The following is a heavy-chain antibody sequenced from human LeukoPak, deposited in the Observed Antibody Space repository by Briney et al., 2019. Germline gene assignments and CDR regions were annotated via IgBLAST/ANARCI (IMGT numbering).Heavy chain of an antibody. J-gene: IGHJ4*02. V-gene: IGHV1-2*02. D-gene: IGHD2-21*01. CDR2: INPDTGVT. CDR1: GYTFTGHF. Sequence: GASVRVSCKASGYTFTGHFIFWVRQSPGQRLELMAWINPDTGVTNYAQKFQGRVTVASDTSISTAYLDISRLTSDDTALYYCSREASCDSTSYPQDYWGQGTLVTVSS. CDR3: SREASCDSTSYPQDY.